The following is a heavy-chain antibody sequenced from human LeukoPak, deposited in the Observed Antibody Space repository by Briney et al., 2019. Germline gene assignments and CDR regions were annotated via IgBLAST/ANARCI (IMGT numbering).Heavy chain of an antibody. CDR1: GYTFTGYY. CDR3: ASGRSGSYYEYFDY. CDR2: INAGNGNT. Sequence: EASVKVSCKASGYTFTGYYMHWVRQAPGQRLEWMGWINAGNGNTKYSQKFQGRVTITRDTSASTAYMELSSLRSEDTAVYYCASGRSGSYYEYFDYWGQGTLVTVSS. D-gene: IGHD1-26*01. V-gene: IGHV1-3*01. J-gene: IGHJ4*02.